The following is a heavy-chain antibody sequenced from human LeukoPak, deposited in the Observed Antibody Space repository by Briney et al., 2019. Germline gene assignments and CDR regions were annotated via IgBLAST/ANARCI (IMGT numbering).Heavy chain of an antibody. CDR2: IRGEVYGGTP. CDR1: GFTFGDYA. J-gene: IGHJ4*02. V-gene: IGHV3-49*04. Sequence: PGGSLRLSCTTSGFTFGDYAMTWVRQAPGKGLEWVGFIRGEVYGGTPEYAASVKGRFTISRDDSKGIAYLQMNSLRPEDTAMYYCTRDQTPYYWGQGTLVTVSS. CDR3: TRDQTPYY.